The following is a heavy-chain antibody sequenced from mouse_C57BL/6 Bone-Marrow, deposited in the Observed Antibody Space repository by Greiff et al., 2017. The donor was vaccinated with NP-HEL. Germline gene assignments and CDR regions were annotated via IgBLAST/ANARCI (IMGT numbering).Heavy chain of an antibody. V-gene: IGHV1-81*01. Sequence: QVQLQQSGAELARPGASVKLSCKASGYTFTSYGISWVKQRTGQGLEWIGEIYPRSGNTYYNEKFKGKATLTADTSSSTAYMELRSLTSEVSAVYFCARLRRTWLLPWYFDVWGTGTTVTVSS. CDR1: GYTFTSYG. CDR2: IYPRSGNT. CDR3: ARLRRTWLLPWYFDV. J-gene: IGHJ1*03. D-gene: IGHD2-3*01.